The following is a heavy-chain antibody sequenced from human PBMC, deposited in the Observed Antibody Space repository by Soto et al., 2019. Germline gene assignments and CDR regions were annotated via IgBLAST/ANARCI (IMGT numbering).Heavy chain of an antibody. CDR2: TYYRSKWYN. Sequence: PSQTLSLTCAISGDSVSSNSAAWNWIRQSPSRGLEWLGRTYYRSKWYNDYAVSVKSRITINPDTSKNQFSLQLNSVTPEDTAVYYCARDFFPNSAAGPNWFDPWGQGTLVTVSS. CDR3: ARDFFPNSAAGPNWFDP. CDR1: GDSVSSNSAA. J-gene: IGHJ5*02. V-gene: IGHV6-1*01. D-gene: IGHD6-13*01.